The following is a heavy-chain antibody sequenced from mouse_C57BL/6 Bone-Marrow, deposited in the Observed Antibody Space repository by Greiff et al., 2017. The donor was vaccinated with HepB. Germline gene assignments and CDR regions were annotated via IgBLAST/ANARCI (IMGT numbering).Heavy chain of an antibody. CDR3: ARRELYYYGSSYHFDV. J-gene: IGHJ1*03. CDR2: IDPNSGGT. D-gene: IGHD1-1*01. V-gene: IGHV1-72*01. Sequence: QVQLQQPGAELVKPGASVKLSCKASGYTFTSYWMHWVKQRPGRGLEWIGSIDPNSGGTKYNEKFKSKATLTVDKPSSTAYMQLSSLTSEDSAVYYCARRELYYYGSSYHFDVWGTGTTVTVSS. CDR1: GYTFTSYW.